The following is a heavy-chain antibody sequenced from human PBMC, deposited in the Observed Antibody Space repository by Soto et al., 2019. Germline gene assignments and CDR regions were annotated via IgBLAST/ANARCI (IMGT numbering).Heavy chain of an antibody. Sequence: SETLSLTCTVSGGSIRYGVHYWSWIGHHPGKGLEWIGYIYDNGATYYNPSLKSRVTISRDTSNNQFSLKLDSVTAADTAVYYCARDGYLHSTSRPYFDYWGQGTQVTVSS. CDR2: IYDNGAT. D-gene: IGHD3-3*02. J-gene: IGHJ4*02. CDR1: GGSIRYGVHY. CDR3: ARDGYLHSTSRPYFDY. V-gene: IGHV4-31*03.